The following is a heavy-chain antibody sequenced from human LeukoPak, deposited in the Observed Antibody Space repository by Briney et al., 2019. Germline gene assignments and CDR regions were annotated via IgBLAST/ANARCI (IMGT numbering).Heavy chain of an antibody. CDR1: GGSISSGGYS. CDR3: ARGEIVLVGGANYYYYDLDV. Sequence: SQTLSLTCAVSGGSISSGGYSWSWIRQPPGKGLEWIGYIYHSGSTYYNPSLKSRVTISVDRSKNQFSLQLSSVTAADTAVYYCARGEIVLVGGANYYYYDLDVWGQGTTVAVSS. V-gene: IGHV4-30-2*01. D-gene: IGHD2-15*01. CDR2: IYHSGST. J-gene: IGHJ6*02.